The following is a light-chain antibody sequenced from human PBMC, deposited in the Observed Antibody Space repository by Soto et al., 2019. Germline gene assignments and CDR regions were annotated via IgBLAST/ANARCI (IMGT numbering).Light chain of an antibody. CDR2: EVS. Sequence: QSVLTQPPSASGSPGQSVTISCTGTSSDVGGSNYVSWYQQHPGKAPKLMIYEVSRRPSGVPDRSSGSKSGNTASLTVSGLQAEGEADYYCSSYAGSNNFVVFGGGTQLTVL. CDR1: SSDVGGSNY. V-gene: IGLV2-8*01. CDR3: SSYAGSNNFVV. J-gene: IGLJ2*01.